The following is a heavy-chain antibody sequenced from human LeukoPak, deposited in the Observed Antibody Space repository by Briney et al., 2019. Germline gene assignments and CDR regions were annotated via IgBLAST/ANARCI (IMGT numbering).Heavy chain of an antibody. Sequence: PGGSLRLSRAASGFTFSSHAMSWVRQAPGKGLEWVSTVSASGGRTYYADSVKGRFTISRDNSENTLSLQMYSLRAEDTAVYYCAKVNYDILTGYYSNFDYWGQGTLVTVSS. CDR2: VSASGGRT. CDR3: AKVNYDILTGYYSNFDY. CDR1: GFTFSSHA. D-gene: IGHD3-9*01. J-gene: IGHJ4*02. V-gene: IGHV3-23*01.